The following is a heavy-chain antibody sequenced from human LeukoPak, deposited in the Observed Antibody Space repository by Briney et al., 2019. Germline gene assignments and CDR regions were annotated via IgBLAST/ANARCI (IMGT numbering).Heavy chain of an antibody. Sequence: GGSLRLSCAASGFTLSSYGINWVRQAPGKGLEWVSSISSSGNSLDYADSLKGRFIISRDDAKNSLFLQMDSLRPEDTAIYYCARDLRGYRYSYDSWGQGTLVTVSA. CDR3: ARDLRGYRYSYDS. CDR2: ISSSGNSL. V-gene: IGHV3-21*01. CDR1: GFTLSSYG. J-gene: IGHJ4*02. D-gene: IGHD5-18*01.